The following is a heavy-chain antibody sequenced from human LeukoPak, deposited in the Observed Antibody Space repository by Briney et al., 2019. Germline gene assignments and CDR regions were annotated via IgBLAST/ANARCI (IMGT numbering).Heavy chain of an antibody. CDR2: IKQDGSTK. V-gene: IGHV3-7*01. CDR1: GFTFAKSW. D-gene: IGHD1-26*01. J-gene: IGHJ4*02. Sequence: GGSLRLSCAASGFTFAKSWMAWVRQAPGKGLEWVANIKQDGSTKHYADSLKGRFTISRDNSRNSLYLQMYSLRADDTAAYYCARDTDGSLDYWGQGILVTVAS. CDR3: ARDTDGSLDY.